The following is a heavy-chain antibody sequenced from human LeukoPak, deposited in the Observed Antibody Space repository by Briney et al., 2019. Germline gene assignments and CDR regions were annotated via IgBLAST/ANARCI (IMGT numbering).Heavy chain of an antibody. CDR1: GFTFSSYW. CDR3: ARGVRGVIIDY. CDR2: IRHDGSEK. J-gene: IGHJ4*02. Sequence: GGSLRLSCAASGFTFSSYWMSWVRQAPGKGLEWVANIRHDGSEKYYVDSVKGRFTISRDNAKNSLYLQMNSLRAGDTAVYYCARGVRGVIIDYWGQGTLVTVSS. D-gene: IGHD3-10*02. V-gene: IGHV3-7*01.